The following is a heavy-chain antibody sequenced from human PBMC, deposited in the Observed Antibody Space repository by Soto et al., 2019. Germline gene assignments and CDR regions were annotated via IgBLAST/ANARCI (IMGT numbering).Heavy chain of an antibody. Sequence: PGGSLRLSCAASGFTFSSYGMHWVRQAPGKGLEWVAVIWYDGSNKYYADSVKGRFTISRDNSKNTLYLQMNSLRAEDTAVYYCARVIVVVPAAYYYYGMDVWGQGTTVTVSS. D-gene: IGHD2-2*01. CDR2: IWYDGSNK. J-gene: IGHJ6*02. CDR1: GFTFSSYG. CDR3: ARVIVVVPAAYYYYGMDV. V-gene: IGHV3-33*01.